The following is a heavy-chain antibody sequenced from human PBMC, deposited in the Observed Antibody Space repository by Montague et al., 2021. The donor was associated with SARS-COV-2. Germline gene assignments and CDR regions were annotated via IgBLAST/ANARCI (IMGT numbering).Heavy chain of an antibody. J-gene: IGHJ4*02. D-gene: IGHD3-10*01. Sequence: SLRLSCAASGFTFSSYEMNWVRQAPGKGLEWVSYISSSGSTIYYADSVKGRFTISRDNAKNSLYLQMNSLRAEDTAVYYCARGSGELDYYGSGSYYRYFDYWGQGTLVTVSS. CDR2: ISSSGSTI. CDR1: GFTFSSYE. V-gene: IGHV3-48*03. CDR3: ARGSGELDYYGSGSYYRYFDY.